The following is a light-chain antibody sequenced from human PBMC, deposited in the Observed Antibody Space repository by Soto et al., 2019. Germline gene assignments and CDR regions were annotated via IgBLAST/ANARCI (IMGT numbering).Light chain of an antibody. CDR2: NTN. Sequence: QAVVTQEPSFSVSPGGTVTLTGGLSSGSVSASYYPSWYQQTPGQAPRTLIYNTNTRSSGVPDRFSGSILGNKAALTITGAQADDDSDYYCVLYMGSGIWVFGGGTKVTVL. V-gene: IGLV8-61*01. CDR3: VLYMGSGIWV. J-gene: IGLJ3*02. CDR1: SGSVSASYY.